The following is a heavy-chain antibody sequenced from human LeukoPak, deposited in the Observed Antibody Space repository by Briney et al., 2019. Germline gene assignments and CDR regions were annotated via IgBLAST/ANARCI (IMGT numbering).Heavy chain of an antibody. J-gene: IGHJ4*02. CDR2: IFYTGTT. Sequence: SETLSLTCTVSGGSISNYYWSWIRQPPGKGLEWIGYIFYTGTTNYNFSLKSRLTISVDTSKNQFSLRLTSVIAADTAVYYCARGWGYFDYWGQGTLVTVSS. CDR3: ARGWGYFDY. CDR1: GGSISNYY. V-gene: IGHV4-59*01. D-gene: IGHD6-19*01.